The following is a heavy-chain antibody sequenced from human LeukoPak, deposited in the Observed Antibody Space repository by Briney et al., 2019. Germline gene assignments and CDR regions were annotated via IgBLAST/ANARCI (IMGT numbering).Heavy chain of an antibody. V-gene: IGHV3-74*01. Sequence: PGGSLRPSCAASGFTFGNNWMHWVRQAPGKGLVWVSRINPDGRRTDYADSVKGRFTISRDNAKNTLYLQMNSLRSEDTAVYYCAREVEEVPTAMGVYYYYFMDVWGKGTTVTVSS. CDR2: INPDGRRT. CDR3: AREVEEVPTAMGVYYYYFMDV. D-gene: IGHD2-2*01. J-gene: IGHJ6*03. CDR1: GFTFGNNW.